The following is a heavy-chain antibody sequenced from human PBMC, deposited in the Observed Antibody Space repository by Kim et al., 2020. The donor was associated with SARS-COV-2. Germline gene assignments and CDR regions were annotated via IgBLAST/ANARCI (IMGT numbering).Heavy chain of an antibody. CDR1: GFTFSSYG. V-gene: IGHV3-30*18. CDR2: ISYDGSNK. CDR3: AKDGTPVAAHLDY. Sequence: GGSLRLSCAASGFTFSSYGMHWVRQAPGKGLEWVALISYDGSNKYYADSVKGRFTISRDNSKNTLYLQMNSLRAEDTALYYCAKDGTPVAAHLDYWGQGTLVTVSS. D-gene: IGHD6-19*01. J-gene: IGHJ4*02.